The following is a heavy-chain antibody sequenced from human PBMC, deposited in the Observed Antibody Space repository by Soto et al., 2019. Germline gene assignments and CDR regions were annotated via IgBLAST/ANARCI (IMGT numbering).Heavy chain of an antibody. V-gene: IGHV4-38-2*02. J-gene: IGHJ4*02. Sequence: SETLSLTCAVSGYYISSGYYWGCIRQPTGMGLEWIGSIYHIGSTYYNPSLKSRVTIPVDTSKNQFSLKLSSVPAADTAVYYCARDSTTYDFWSGYDTWAYFDYWGQGTLVTVSS. CDR2: IYHIGST. CDR1: GYYISSGYY. D-gene: IGHD3-3*01. CDR3: ARDSTTYDFWSGYDTWAYFDY.